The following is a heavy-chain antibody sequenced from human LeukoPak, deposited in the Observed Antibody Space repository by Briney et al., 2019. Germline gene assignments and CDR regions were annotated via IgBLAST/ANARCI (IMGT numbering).Heavy chain of an antibody. V-gene: IGHV5-51*01. CDR3: ARQGYSNGYDRIYGMDV. CDR2: IYPGDSDT. Sequence: GESLKISCKGSGYSFTSYWIGWVRQMPGKGLEWMGIIYPGDSDTRYSPSFQGQVTISADKSISTAYLQWSSLKASDTAMYYCARQGYSNGYDRIYGMDVWGQGTTVTVSS. D-gene: IGHD5-18*01. J-gene: IGHJ6*02. CDR1: GYSFTSYW.